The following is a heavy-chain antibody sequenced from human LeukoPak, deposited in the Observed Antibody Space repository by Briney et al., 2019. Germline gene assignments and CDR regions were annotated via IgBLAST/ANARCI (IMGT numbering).Heavy chain of an antibody. V-gene: IGHV3-21*01. CDR3: ARDLMYYYDSSGYSVIDY. D-gene: IGHD3-22*01. J-gene: IGHJ4*02. CDR2: ISSSSSYI. CDR1: GFTFSSYS. Sequence: PGGSLRLSCAASGFTFSSYSMNWVRQAPGKGLEWVSSISSSSSYIYYADSVKGRFTISRDNAKNSLYLQMNSLRAEDTAVYYCARDLMYYYDSSGYSVIDYWGQGTLVTVSS.